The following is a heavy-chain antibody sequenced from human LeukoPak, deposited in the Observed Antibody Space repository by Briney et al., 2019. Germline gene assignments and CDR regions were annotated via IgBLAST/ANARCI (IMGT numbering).Heavy chain of an antibody. CDR1: GFTFSSYW. CDR3: VRDGTLEWLLYNPYFDY. V-gene: IGHV3-7*01. CDR2: IKQDGSEK. Sequence: GGSLRLSCAASGFTFSSYWMSWVRQAPGKGLEWVANIKQDGSEKYYVDSVKGRFTISRDNAKNSLYLQMNSLRAEDTAVYYCVRDGTLEWLLYNPYFDYWGQGTLVTVSS. D-gene: IGHD3-3*01. J-gene: IGHJ4*02.